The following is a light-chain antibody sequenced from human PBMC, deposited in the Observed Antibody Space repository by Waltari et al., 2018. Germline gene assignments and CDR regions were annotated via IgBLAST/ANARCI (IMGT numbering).Light chain of an antibody. Sequence: QTVVTQEPSLSVSPGGTVTLTCGLTSGPVSISYYASWYQQTPGQAPRAGIYSKSILSFGGPDRVSGSILGVKADLAVTGAQEGDEAVYYCVLYRGSVIVEFGGGTKLTVL. CDR1: SGPVSISYY. CDR2: SKS. V-gene: IGLV8-61*01. CDR3: VLYRGSVIVE. J-gene: IGLJ3*02.